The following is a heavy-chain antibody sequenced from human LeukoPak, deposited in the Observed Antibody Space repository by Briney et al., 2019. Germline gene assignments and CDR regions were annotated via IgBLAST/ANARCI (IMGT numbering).Heavy chain of an antibody. Sequence: ASVKVSCKASGYSFNTYYMNWVRQAPGQGLEWMGWINPFSGGTKYAQKFQGWVTMTRDTSISTAYMELSRLTSDDTAVYYCARGGYDLDYWGQGTLVTVSS. J-gene: IGHJ4*02. V-gene: IGHV1-2*04. CDR1: GYSFNTYY. CDR3: ARGGYDLDY. D-gene: IGHD3-22*01. CDR2: INPFSGGT.